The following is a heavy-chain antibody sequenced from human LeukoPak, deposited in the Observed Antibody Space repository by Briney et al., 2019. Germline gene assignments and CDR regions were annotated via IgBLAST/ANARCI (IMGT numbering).Heavy chain of an antibody. Sequence: GASVKVSCKVSGYTLTELSMHWVRQAPGKGLEWMGGFDPEDGETIYAQKFQGRVTMTEDTSTDTAYMELSSLRSGDTAVYYCATGRHYDYVWGSYRPLFDYWGQGTLVTVS. CDR1: GYTLTELS. CDR2: FDPEDGET. CDR3: ATGRHYDYVWGSYRPLFDY. V-gene: IGHV1-24*01. J-gene: IGHJ4*02. D-gene: IGHD3-16*02.